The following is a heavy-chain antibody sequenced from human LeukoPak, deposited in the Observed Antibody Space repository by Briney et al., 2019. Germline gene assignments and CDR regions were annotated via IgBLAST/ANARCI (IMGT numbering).Heavy chain of an antibody. CDR1: GFTFSNFG. CDR2: IQFDGSSK. V-gene: IGHV3-30*02. J-gene: IGHJ4*02. D-gene: IGHD2-8*01. Sequence: GGSLRLSCAASGFTFSNFGMHWVRQAPGKGLEWVAFIQFDGSSKYFADSVKGRFTVSRDNSKNTLYLQMNSLRGEDTAVYYCAEGLVFRENRYFDYWGQGTLVTVSS. CDR3: AEGLVFRENRYFDY.